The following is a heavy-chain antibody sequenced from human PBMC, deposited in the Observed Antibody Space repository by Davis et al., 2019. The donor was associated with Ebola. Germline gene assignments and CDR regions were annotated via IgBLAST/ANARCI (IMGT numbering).Heavy chain of an antibody. CDR2: INHSGST. J-gene: IGHJ4*02. V-gene: IGHV4-34*01. CDR3: ARGTRPYDYALGY. CDR1: GGSFSGYY. Sequence: PSETLSLTCAVYGGSFSGYYWSWIRQPPGKGLEWIGEINHSGSTNYNPSLKSRVTISVDTSKNQFSLKLSSVTAADTAVYYCARGTRPYDYALGYWGQGTLVTVSS. D-gene: IGHD3-16*01.